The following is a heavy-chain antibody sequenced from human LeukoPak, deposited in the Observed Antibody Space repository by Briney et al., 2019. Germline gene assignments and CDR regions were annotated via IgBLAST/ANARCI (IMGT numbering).Heavy chain of an antibody. CDR1: GYTFTSYD. V-gene: IGHV1-8*01. J-gene: IGHJ4*02. Sequence: ASVKVSCKASGYTFTSYDINWVRQATGQGLEWMGWMNPNSGNTGYAQKFQGRVTMTRNTSISTAYMDLSSLRSEDTAVYYCARRRGTFGGAGYYFDFWGQGTLVTVSS. D-gene: IGHD3-16*01. CDR3: ARRRGTFGGAGYYFDF. CDR2: MNPNSGNT.